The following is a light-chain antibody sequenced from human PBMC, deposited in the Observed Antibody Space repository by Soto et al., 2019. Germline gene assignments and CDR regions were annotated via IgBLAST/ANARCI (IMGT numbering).Light chain of an antibody. V-gene: IGKV3-15*01. CDR3: QQYNYWPIP. CDR2: DAS. CDR1: QSVSGD. J-gene: IGKJ5*01. Sequence: SVLPQYPSTLSLSPGERATLSCRASQSVSGDLAWYHHKPGQAPRLLIYDASTRALDTPARFAGSGSGTEFTLTISSLQSEDFAVYFCQQYNYWPIPFGQGTRLDIK.